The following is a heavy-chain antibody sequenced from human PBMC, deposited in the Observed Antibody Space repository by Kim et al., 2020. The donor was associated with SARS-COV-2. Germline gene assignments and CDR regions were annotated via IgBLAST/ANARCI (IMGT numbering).Heavy chain of an antibody. J-gene: IGHJ4*02. Sequence: THHNPSHKGRVTISVATSKNQFSLKLSSVTAADTAVYYCARDYDSGWLDYWGQGTLVTVSS. CDR2: T. V-gene: IGHV4-31*02. CDR3: ARDYDSGWLDY. D-gene: IGHD6-19*01.